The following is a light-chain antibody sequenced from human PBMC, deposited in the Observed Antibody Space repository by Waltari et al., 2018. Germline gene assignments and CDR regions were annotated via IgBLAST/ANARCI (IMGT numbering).Light chain of an antibody. Sequence: HSALTQPASVSGSPGQSITISCTGTSSYIGTYNQVPWYQQHPGKAPKPMIFDVSNRPSGVSDRFSGSKSGNTASLTISGLQAEDEADYYCSSYISSDTLELFGGGTSLTVL. CDR2: DVS. CDR3: SSYISSDTLEL. J-gene: IGLJ2*01. V-gene: IGLV2-14*03. CDR1: SSYIGTYNQ.